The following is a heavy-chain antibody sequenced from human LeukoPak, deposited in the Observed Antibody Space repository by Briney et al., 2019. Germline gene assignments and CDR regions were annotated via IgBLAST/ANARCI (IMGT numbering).Heavy chain of an antibody. CDR2: IYTSGST. V-gene: IGHV4-61*02. D-gene: IGHD3-3*01. Sequence: SETLSLTCTVSGGSISSGSYYWSWIRQPAGKGLEWIGRIYTSGSTNYNPSLKSRVTISVDTSKNQFSLKLSSVTAADTAVYYCARDNLHDFWSGYSGPNYYMDVWGKGTTVTVSS. J-gene: IGHJ6*03. CDR1: GGSISSGSYY. CDR3: ARDNLHDFWSGYSGPNYYMDV.